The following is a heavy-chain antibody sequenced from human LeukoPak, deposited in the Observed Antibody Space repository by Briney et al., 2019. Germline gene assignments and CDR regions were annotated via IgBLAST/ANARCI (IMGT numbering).Heavy chain of an antibody. V-gene: IGHV3-30*04. CDR2: IQHDSTDI. J-gene: IGHJ3*02. CDR1: GINFNDYS. Sequence: GTSLRLSCVVSGINFNDYSMNWVRQAPGKGLAWVAVIQHDSTDIYYADSVKGRFTVSRDNSENTLYLQVNNLRAEDTAVYYCAKPSYSSSPGAFDIWGQGTMVTVSS. D-gene: IGHD6-13*01. CDR3: AKPSYSSSPGAFDI.